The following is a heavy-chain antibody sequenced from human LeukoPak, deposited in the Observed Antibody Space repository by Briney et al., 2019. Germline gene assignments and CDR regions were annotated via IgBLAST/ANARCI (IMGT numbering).Heavy chain of an antibody. J-gene: IGHJ4*02. CDR3: ARIYYGSGSYLFDY. CDR1: GFTFSNAW. V-gene: IGHV3-11*03. D-gene: IGHD3-10*01. CDR2: ISSSSSYT. Sequence: GGSLRLSCAASGFTFSNAWMSWVRQAPGKGLEWVSYISSSSSYTNYADSVKGRFTISRDNAKNSLYLQMNSLRAGDTAVYYCARIYYGSGSYLFDYWGQGTLVTVSS.